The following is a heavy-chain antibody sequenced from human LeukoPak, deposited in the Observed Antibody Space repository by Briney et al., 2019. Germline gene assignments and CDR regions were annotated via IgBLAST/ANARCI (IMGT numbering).Heavy chain of an antibody. Sequence: SDTLSLTCAVYGESLNYYYWSWIRQSPGKGLEWIGDIFDGKAINYNPSLKSRVTISAATSSQQFSLNLKSVTAADTAVYFCASGAWAARLNSWAQGALVIVSS. J-gene: IGHJ4*02. CDR3: ASGAWAARLNS. D-gene: IGHD4-23*01. CDR2: IFDGKAI. V-gene: IGHV4-34*12. CDR1: GESLNYYY.